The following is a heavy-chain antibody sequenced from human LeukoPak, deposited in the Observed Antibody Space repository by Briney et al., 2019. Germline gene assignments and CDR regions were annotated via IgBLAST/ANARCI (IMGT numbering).Heavy chain of an antibody. Sequence: GGSLRLSCAASGFTFSNYGMNWVRQAPGKGLEWVSAISGSGHNTYYADSVKGRFTTSRDNSKNTLYLQMNSRSAEETAVFYCAKPVGDYVGPLDAFDISGQGTMVTVSS. CDR1: GFTFSNYG. CDR3: AKPVGDYVGPLDAFDI. J-gene: IGHJ3*02. D-gene: IGHD4-17*01. V-gene: IGHV3-23*01. CDR2: ISGSGHNT.